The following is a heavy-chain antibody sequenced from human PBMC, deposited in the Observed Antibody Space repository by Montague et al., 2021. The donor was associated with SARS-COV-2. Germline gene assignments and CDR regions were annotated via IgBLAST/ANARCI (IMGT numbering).Heavy chain of an antibody. CDR2: VDSAGST. CDR1: AGSLSSGSNY. V-gene: IGHV4-39*07. CDR3: ARDEYNWYWYEY. J-gene: IGHJ4*02. D-gene: IGHD2-8*02. Sequence: SETLSLTCTVSAGSLSSGSNYWGWIRQPPGMGLQWIGSVDSAGSTYYSPSLKSRVTISLDTSKNQFSLKLSSVTAADTAVYYCARDEYNWYWYEYWGQGALVTVST.